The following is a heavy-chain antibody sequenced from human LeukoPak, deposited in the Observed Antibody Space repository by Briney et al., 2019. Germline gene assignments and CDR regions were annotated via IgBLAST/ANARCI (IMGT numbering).Heavy chain of an antibody. V-gene: IGHV1-8*01. J-gene: IGHJ4*02. D-gene: IGHD5-18*01. CDR1: GYTFTSYD. CDR2: MNPNSGNT. CDR3: ARGRGLGYSYGYIPYY. Sequence: ASVKVSCKASGYTFTSYDINWVRQAPGQGLEWMGWMNPNSGNTGYAQKFQGRVTMTRNTSISTAYMELSSLRSEDTAVYYCARGRGLGYSYGYIPYYWGQGTLVTVSS.